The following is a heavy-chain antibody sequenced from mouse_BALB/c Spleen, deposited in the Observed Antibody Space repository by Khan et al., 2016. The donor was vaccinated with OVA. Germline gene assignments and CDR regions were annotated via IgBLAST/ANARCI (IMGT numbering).Heavy chain of an antibody. V-gene: IGHV2-2*02. D-gene: IGHD2-4*01. CDR2: IWSGGST. J-gene: IGHJ3*01. CDR3: ARNYDYDEGLAY. Sequence: QVQLQQSGPGLVQPSQSLSITCTVSGFSLTNYGVHWVRQSPGKGLEWLGVIWSGGSTDYHPAFISRLSISKDNSKSQVFFKMNSLQPNETAMYYGARNYDYDEGLAYWGQGTLVTVSA. CDR1: GFSLTNYG.